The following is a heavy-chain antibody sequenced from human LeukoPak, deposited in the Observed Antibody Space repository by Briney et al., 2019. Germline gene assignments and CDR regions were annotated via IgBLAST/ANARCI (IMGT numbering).Heavy chain of an antibody. D-gene: IGHD1-26*01. J-gene: IGHJ4*02. CDR3: ARGYNRGSYYNY. CDR1: GGSFSGNY. Sequence: SETLSLTCVVYGGSFSGNYCSWIRQPPGKGLEWIGEINNSGSTNYNPSLKSRVTISVDTSKNQFSLKVSSVTAADTAVYYCARGYNRGSYYNYWGQGTLVTVSS. V-gene: IGHV4-34*01. CDR2: INNSGST.